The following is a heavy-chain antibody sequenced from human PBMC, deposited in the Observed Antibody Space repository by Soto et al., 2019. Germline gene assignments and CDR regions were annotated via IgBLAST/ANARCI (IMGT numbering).Heavy chain of an antibody. V-gene: IGHV3-53*01. J-gene: IGHJ6*02. CDR3: ARDRGIAARGGFYGMDV. CDR1: GFTVSSNY. D-gene: IGHD6-13*01. Sequence: PGGSLRLSCAASGFTVSSNYMSWVRQAPGKGLEWVSVIYSGGSTYYADSVKGRFTISRDNSKNTLYLQMNSLRAEDTAVYYCARDRGIAARGGFYGMDVWGQGTTVTVSS. CDR2: IYSGGST.